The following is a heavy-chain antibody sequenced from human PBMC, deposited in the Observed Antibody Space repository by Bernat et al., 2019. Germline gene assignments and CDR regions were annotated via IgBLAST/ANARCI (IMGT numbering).Heavy chain of an antibody. D-gene: IGHD3-3*01. J-gene: IGHJ4*02. V-gene: IGHV3-33*01. CDR2: VHADGETG. CDR1: GFTFRTYG. CDR3: VRGKLSRVVISQFDY. Sequence: QVQLVESGGGVVQPGRSLRLSCAASGFTFRTYGMHWVRQAPGKGLGGVAGVHADGETGYYADSVKGRFTISRDNSENTVFLQMNSLRVEDTAVYYCVRGKLSRVVISQFDYWGQGALVPVSS.